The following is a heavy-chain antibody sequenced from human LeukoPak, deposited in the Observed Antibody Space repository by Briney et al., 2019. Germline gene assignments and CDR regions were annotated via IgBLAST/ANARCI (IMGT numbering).Heavy chain of an antibody. CDR2: ISPDGSTT. CDR1: GFSISSYW. Sequence: PGGSPRLSCAASGFSISSYWMHWVRQVPGKGLVWVSRISPDGSTTGYADSVKGRFTISRDNSKNTLYLQMSSLRPEDTAVYYCVRVDWLLYVLDYWGQGTLVTVSS. CDR3: VRVDWLLYVLDY. D-gene: IGHD3/OR15-3a*01. J-gene: IGHJ4*02. V-gene: IGHV3-74*01.